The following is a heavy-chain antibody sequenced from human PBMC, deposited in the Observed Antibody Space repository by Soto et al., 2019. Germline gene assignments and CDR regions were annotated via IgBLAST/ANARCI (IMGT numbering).Heavy chain of an antibody. CDR2: ISAYNGNT. CDR1: GYTFTSYG. J-gene: IGHJ4*02. V-gene: IGHV1-18*01. Sequence: QVQLVQSGAEVKKPGASVKVSCKASGYTFTSYGISWVRQAPGQGLEWMGWISAYNGNTNYAQKLQGRVTMTTDTSTSTAYMXXXXXXSDXTXXYYXXREXGAYCGGDCYSTIFDYWGQGTLVTVSS. D-gene: IGHD2-21*02. CDR3: XREXGAYCGGDCYSTIFDY.